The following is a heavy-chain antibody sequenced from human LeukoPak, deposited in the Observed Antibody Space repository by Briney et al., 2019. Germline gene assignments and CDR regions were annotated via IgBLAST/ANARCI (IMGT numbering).Heavy chain of an antibody. D-gene: IGHD3-9*01. Sequence: GGSLRLSCAASGFTFSSYGMSWVRQAPGKGLEWVSDISGSGGSTYYADSVKGRFTISRDNSKNTLYLQMNSLRDEDTAVYYCAKAPINYDILTANWFDPWGQGTLVTVSS. J-gene: IGHJ5*02. CDR3: AKAPINYDILTANWFDP. V-gene: IGHV3-23*01. CDR1: GFTFSSYG. CDR2: ISGSGGST.